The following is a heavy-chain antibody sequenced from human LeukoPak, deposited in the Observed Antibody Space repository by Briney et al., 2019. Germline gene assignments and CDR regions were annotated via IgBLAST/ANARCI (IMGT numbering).Heavy chain of an antibody. CDR2: ISYSGGT. CDR3: ARIVPYNYGYIDY. CDR1: GGSISGYY. V-gene: IGHV4-59*08. J-gene: IGHJ4*02. Sequence: SGTLSLTCTVFGGSISGYYWSWIRQPPGKGLEWIGFISYSGGTNYNPSLKSRVTISVDTSKNQFSLKLNSVTAADTAVYYCARIVPYNYGYIDYWGQGTLVTVSS. D-gene: IGHD5-18*01.